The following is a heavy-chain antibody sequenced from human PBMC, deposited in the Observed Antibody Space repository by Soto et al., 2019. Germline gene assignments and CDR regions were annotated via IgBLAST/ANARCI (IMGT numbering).Heavy chain of an antibody. V-gene: IGHV3-23*01. J-gene: IGHJ4*02. CDR1: GFTFSSYA. Sequence: EVQLLESGGGLVQPGGSLRLSCAASGFTFSSYAMSWVRQAPGKGLEWVSAISGSGGSTYYADSVKGRFTISRDNSKNTLYLQLKRLRAEDTAVYYCAKLSASVGGCVDYWGQGTLVTVSS. D-gene: IGHD6-19*01. CDR2: ISGSGGST. CDR3: AKLSASVGGCVDY.